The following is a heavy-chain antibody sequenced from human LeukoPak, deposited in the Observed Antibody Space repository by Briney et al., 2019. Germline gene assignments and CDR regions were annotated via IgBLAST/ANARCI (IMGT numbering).Heavy chain of an antibody. CDR2: IYYSGST. V-gene: IGHV4-59*12. D-gene: IGHD3-10*01. CDR1: GDSISSYL. Sequence: SETLSLTCTVSGDSISSYLWSWIRQSPGKGLEWIGYIYYSGSTNYNPSLKSRVTISVDRSKNQFSLKLSSVTAADTAVYYCARAFYGSGRDEKYYFDYWGQGTLVTVSS. CDR3: ARAFYGSGRDEKYYFDY. J-gene: IGHJ4*02.